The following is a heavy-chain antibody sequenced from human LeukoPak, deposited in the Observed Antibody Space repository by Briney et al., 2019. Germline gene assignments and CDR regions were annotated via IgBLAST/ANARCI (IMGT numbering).Heavy chain of an antibody. D-gene: IGHD2-15*01. CDR2: IYYSGST. J-gene: IGHJ3*02. CDR1: GGSIRSYY. V-gene: IGHV4-59*01. Sequence: KPSETLSLTCTVSGGSIRSYYWGWIRQPPGKGLEWIGYIYYSGSTNYNPSLKSRVTISVDTSKNQFSLKLSSVTAADTAVYYCARENCSGGSCYGGGAFDIWGQGTMVTVSS. CDR3: ARENCSGGSCYGGGAFDI.